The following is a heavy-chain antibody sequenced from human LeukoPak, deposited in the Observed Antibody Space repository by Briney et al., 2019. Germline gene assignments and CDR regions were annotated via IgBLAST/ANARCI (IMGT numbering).Heavy chain of an antibody. CDR2: IYPGDSDT. D-gene: IGHD6-19*01. J-gene: IGHJ6*02. CDR1: DYIFTTYW. V-gene: IGHV5-51*01. CDR3: ARDFRCGSGCKGMDV. Sequence: GASLKISCMGSDYIFTTYWIDWVRQMPGKGLEWMGSIYPGDSDTRYSPSFQGQVTISADKSISTAYLQWSSLKASDSAMYYCARDFRCGSGCKGMDVWGQGTTVTVSS.